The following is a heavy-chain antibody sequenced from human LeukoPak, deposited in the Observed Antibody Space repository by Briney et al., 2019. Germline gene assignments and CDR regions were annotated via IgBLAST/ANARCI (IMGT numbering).Heavy chain of an antibody. Sequence: GGSLRLSCAASGFTFDDYGMSWVRQVPGKGPEWVSGIDWNGENSGYADSVKGRFTISRDNAKNSLYLQMNSLRVEDTAFYHCVRGDVTTITTSWFDPWGQGTLVTVSS. J-gene: IGHJ5*02. D-gene: IGHD4-11*01. CDR3: VRGDVTTITTSWFDP. CDR2: IDWNGENS. CDR1: GFTFDDYG. V-gene: IGHV3-20*01.